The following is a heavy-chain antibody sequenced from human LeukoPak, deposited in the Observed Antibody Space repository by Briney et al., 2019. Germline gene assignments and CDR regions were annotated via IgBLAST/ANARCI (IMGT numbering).Heavy chain of an antibody. CDR3: ARRSGGYTFDY. D-gene: IGHD5-12*01. CDR2: IYSGYSDT. J-gene: IGHJ4*02. CDR1: GYSFTSYW. V-gene: IGHV5-51*01. Sequence: ESLKISLKGSGYSFTSYWIGLVRQMPGKGLGVIGIIYSGYSDTRYSPSFQGQVTISADKSISAAYLQWSSLKASDTAMYYCARRSGGYTFDYWGQGTLVTVSS.